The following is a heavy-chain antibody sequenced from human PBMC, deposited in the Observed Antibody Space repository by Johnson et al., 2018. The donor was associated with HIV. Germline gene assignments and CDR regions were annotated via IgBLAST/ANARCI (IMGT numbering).Heavy chain of an antibody. Sequence: EQLVESGGGLVQPGGSLRLSCAASGFTFSNFWMSWVRQAPGKGLEWVANIKQDGSEKYYLASVKGRFTISRDNAKNSLYLQMNSLRAEDTAVYYCARRGLANAFDIWGQGTMVTVSS. D-gene: IGHD3-10*01. J-gene: IGHJ3*02. CDR3: ARRGLANAFDI. CDR1: GFTFSNFW. V-gene: IGHV3-7*02. CDR2: IKQDGSEK.